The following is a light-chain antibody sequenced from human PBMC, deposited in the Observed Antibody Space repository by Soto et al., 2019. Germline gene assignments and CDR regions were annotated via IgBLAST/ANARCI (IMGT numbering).Light chain of an antibody. V-gene: IGKV3-20*01. CDR3: QQYSGSPSWT. J-gene: IGKJ1*01. Sequence: EIVLTQSPGTLSLSPGERATLSCRASQSVDSSFLGWYQQKPGQAPRLLLYGASSRATGIPDRFSGSGSGTDFTLTISRLEAEDFAVYFCQQYSGSPSWTFGQGTKVDIK. CDR1: QSVDSSF. CDR2: GAS.